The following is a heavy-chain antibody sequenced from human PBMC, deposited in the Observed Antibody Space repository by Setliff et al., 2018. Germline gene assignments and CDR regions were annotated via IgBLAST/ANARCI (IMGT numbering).Heavy chain of an antibody. CDR3: VRLVAVVGDRDNYYIDV. CDR1: GGSVTIGGGFY. V-gene: IGHV2-70*04. D-gene: IGHD6-19*01. CDR2: IVCDYDK. Sequence: TLSLTCSVSGGSVTIGGGFYWAWIRQPPGKALEWIARIVCDYDKLYNTSLQTRLTISKDTSRNQVVLTLTNVEPVDTATYYCVRLVAVVGDRDNYYIDVWGKGTTVTVSS. J-gene: IGHJ6*03.